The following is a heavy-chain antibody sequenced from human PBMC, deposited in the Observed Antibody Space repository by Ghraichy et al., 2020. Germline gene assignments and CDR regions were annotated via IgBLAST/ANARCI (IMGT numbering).Heavy chain of an antibody. V-gene: IGHV3-23*01. CDR2: ITSGGGST. CDR1: GFTFNTYA. Sequence: GGSLRLSCAASGFTFNTYAMNWVRQAPGKGLEWVSIITSGGGSTYYIDSVKGRFTISRDNSKSTLYLQMNSLRAEDTAIYYCAKGTLGSCTGTTCYPLDFWGQGTLVTVSS. CDR3: AKGTLGSCTGTTCYPLDF. J-gene: IGHJ4*02. D-gene: IGHD1-7*01.